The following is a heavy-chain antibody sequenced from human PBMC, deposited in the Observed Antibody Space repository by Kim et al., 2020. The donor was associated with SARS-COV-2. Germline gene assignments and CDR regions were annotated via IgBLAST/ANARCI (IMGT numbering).Heavy chain of an antibody. V-gene: IGHV3-9*01. Sequence: VKGRFTISRDHAKNSLYLQMNSLRAEDTALYYCAKDRGYYYYGSGSYFQHWGQGTLVTVSS. D-gene: IGHD3-10*01. CDR3: AKDRGYYYYGSGSYFQH. J-gene: IGHJ1*01.